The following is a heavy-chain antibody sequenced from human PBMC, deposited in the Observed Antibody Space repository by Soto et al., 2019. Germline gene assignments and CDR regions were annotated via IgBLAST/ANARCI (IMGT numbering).Heavy chain of an antibody. CDR1: GFNVSTNY. J-gene: IGHJ4*02. D-gene: IGHD6-19*01. CDR2: MYSGGTT. Sequence: EVQLVESGGGLMQPGGSLRLSCAASGFNVSTNYMTWVRQAPGKGLEWVSVMYSGGTTYYADSVKGRFIISRDNFKNILYLQMNNLRAEDTALYYCARGSGRLYYFHYWGQGTLVTVSS. V-gene: IGHV3-53*01. CDR3: ARGSGRLYYFHY.